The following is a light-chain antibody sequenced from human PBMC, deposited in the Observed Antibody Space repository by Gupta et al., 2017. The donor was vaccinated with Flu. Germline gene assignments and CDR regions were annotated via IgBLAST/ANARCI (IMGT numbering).Light chain of an antibody. V-gene: IGLV8-61*01. CDR2: NTN. CDR1: SGSVSTSYY. J-gene: IGLJ3*02. Sequence: QTVVTQEPSFSVSPGGTVTLTCGLSSGSVSTSYYPSWYQQTPGQAPRTLIYNTNTRSSGVPERFSGSILWNKAALTITRAQADDESEEDGFLYQGSGISQGVFGGGTKLTVL. CDR3: FLYQGSGISQGV.